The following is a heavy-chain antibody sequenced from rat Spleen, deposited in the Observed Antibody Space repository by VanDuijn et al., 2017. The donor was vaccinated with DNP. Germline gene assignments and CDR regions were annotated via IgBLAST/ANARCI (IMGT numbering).Heavy chain of an antibody. Sequence: EVQLQESGPGLVKPSQSLSLTCSVTGYSITSTYWGWIRKFPGNKMEWIGHISYSGSTGYNPSLKSRIPITRDTSKNQFFLQLNSVTTEDTATYYCARYGSVALDYWGQGVMVTVSS. V-gene: IGHV3-1*01. D-gene: IGHD3-3*01. J-gene: IGHJ2*01. CDR3: ARYGSVALDY. CDR1: GYSITSTY. CDR2: ISYSGST.